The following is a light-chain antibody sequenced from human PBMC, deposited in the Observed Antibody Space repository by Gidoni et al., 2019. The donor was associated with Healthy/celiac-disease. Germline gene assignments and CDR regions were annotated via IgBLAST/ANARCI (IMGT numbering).Light chain of an antibody. Sequence: IRMTQSPSSFSASTGDRVTITCRASQGISSYLAWYQQKPGKAPKLLIYAASTLQSGVPSRFSGSGSGTDFTLTISCLQSEDFATYYCQQYYSYPWTFGQGTKVEIK. CDR1: QGISSY. V-gene: IGKV1-8*01. CDR3: QQYYSYPWT. CDR2: AAS. J-gene: IGKJ1*01.